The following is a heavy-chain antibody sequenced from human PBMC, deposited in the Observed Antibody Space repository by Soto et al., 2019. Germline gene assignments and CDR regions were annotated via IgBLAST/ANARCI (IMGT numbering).Heavy chain of an antibody. D-gene: IGHD4-17*01. Sequence: GASVKVSCKASGYTFTSYGISWVRQAPGQGLEWMGWISAYNGNTNYAQKLQGRVTMTTDTSTSTAYMELRSLRSDDTAVYYCARFRHLSIPTTVTPPDYWGQGTLVTVSS. V-gene: IGHV1-18*01. CDR2: ISAYNGNT. CDR3: ARFRHLSIPTTVTPPDY. J-gene: IGHJ4*02. CDR1: GYTFTSYG.